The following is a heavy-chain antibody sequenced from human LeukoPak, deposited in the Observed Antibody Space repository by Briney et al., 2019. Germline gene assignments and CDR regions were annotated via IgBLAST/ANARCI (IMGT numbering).Heavy chain of an antibody. Sequence: SETLSLTCTVSGGSISSYYWSWLRQPAGKGLEWIGRIYSSGSINYNPSLNSRVTISVDKSKNQFSLKLGSVTAADTAVYYCARGAYYVDWFDPWGQGTLVTVSS. V-gene: IGHV4-4*07. CDR3: ARGAYYVDWFDP. CDR2: IYSSGSI. CDR1: GGSISSYY. D-gene: IGHD3-16*01. J-gene: IGHJ5*02.